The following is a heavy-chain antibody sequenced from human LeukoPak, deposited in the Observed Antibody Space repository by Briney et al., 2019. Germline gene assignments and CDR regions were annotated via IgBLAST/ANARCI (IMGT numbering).Heavy chain of an antibody. CDR3: ARRRRSGWPTHPFDY. J-gene: IGHJ4*02. Sequence: SETLSLTCTVSGGSISSSSYYWGWIRQPPGKGLEWIGSIYYSGSTYYNPSLKSRVTISVDTSKNQFSLKLSSVTAADTAVYYCARRRRSGWPTHPFDYWGQGTLVTVSS. CDR1: GGSISSSSYY. D-gene: IGHD6-19*01. V-gene: IGHV4-39*01. CDR2: IYYSGST.